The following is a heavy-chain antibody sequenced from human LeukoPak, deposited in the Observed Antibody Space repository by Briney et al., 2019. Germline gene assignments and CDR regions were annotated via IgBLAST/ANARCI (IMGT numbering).Heavy chain of an antibody. CDR2: IKQDGGQK. J-gene: IGHJ4*02. V-gene: IGHV3-7*03. D-gene: IGHD2-21*02. CDR3: ARGIIVVTALYFDS. CDR1: GFTSSNYW. Sequence: GGSLRLSCAASGFTSSNYWMSWVRQTPGKGLEWLANIKQDGGQKYYVDSVKGRFTVSRDNAKNSLYLQMNTLRAEDTAVYYCARGIIVVTALYFDSWGQGTLVTVSS.